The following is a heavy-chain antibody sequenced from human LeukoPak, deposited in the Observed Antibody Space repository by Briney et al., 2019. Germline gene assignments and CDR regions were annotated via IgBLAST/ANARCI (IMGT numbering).Heavy chain of an antibody. CDR2: LNQDGSEK. CDR1: GFTFSTYW. V-gene: IGHV3-7*05. D-gene: IGHD3-10*01. J-gene: IGHJ4*02. Sequence: GGSLRLSCAASGFTFSTYWMSWVRQAPGKGLEWVANLNQDGSEKYYVDSVKGRFTISRDNAKNSLYLQMNGLRAEDTAVYYCGEGRKGAWFPNYWGQGTLVTVSS. CDR3: GEGRKGAWFPNY.